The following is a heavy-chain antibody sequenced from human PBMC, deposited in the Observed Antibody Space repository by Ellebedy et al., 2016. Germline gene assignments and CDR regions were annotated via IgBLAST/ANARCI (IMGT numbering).Heavy chain of an antibody. CDR3: AREKGGFYFDY. CDR2: IYYSGST. CDR1: GGSISSYY. V-gene: IGHV4-59*01. J-gene: IGHJ4*02. Sequence: SETLSLTXTVSGGSISSYYWSWIRQPPGKGLEWIGYIYYSGSTNYNPSLKSRVTISVDTSKNQFSLKLSSVTAADTAVYYCAREKGGFYFDYWGQGTLVTVSS. D-gene: IGHD5-12*01.